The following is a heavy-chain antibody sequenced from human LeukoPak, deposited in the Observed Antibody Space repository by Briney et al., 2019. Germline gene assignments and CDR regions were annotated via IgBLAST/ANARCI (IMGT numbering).Heavy chain of an antibody. J-gene: IGHJ6*02. CDR3: ARDVPYYYYGMDV. Sequence: GGSLRLSCAASGFTFSSYAMHWVRQAPGKGLEWVALISYDGTNKYYADSVKGRFTTSRDNSKNTLYLQMNSLRAEDTTVYYCARDVPYYYYGMDVWGLGTTVTVSS. CDR1: GFTFSSYA. V-gene: IGHV3-30*04. D-gene: IGHD3-10*02. CDR2: ISYDGTNK.